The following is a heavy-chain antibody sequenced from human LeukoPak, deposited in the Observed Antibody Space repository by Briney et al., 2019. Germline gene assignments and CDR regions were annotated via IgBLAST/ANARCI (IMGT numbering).Heavy chain of an antibody. CDR1: GFIFSSYA. J-gene: IGHJ5*02. Sequence: GGSLRLSCAASGFIFSSYAMTWVRQAPGKGLEWVSAISGSGGSTYYADSVKGRFTISRDNSKNTLYLQMNSLRAEDTAVYYCAKDSAATVRYNWFDPWGQGTLVTVSS. V-gene: IGHV3-23*01. CDR2: ISGSGGST. CDR3: AKDSAATVRYNWFDP. D-gene: IGHD2-15*01.